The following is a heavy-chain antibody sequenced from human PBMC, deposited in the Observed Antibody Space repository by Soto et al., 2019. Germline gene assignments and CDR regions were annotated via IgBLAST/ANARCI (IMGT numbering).Heavy chain of an antibody. J-gene: IGHJ4*02. Sequence: PGGSLRLSCAASGFSVSGNYMSWVRQAPGKGLKWVSVIFSDESTYYADSVKGRFTISRDNSKNTLWLQMNSLRVEDTAVYYCARSYSSGWEFDYWGQGTQVTVSS. CDR1: GFSVSGNY. V-gene: IGHV3-53*01. D-gene: IGHD6-19*01. CDR3: ARSYSSGWEFDY. CDR2: IFSDEST.